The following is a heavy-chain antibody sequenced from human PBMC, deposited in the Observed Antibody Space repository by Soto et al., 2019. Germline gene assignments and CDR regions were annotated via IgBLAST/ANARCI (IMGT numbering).Heavy chain of an antibody. J-gene: IGHJ4*02. Sequence: ASVKVSCKASGYTFTNYYLHWVRQAPGHGLEWVGMITPSARSASYAQKLRGRLTMDRDTSTTTVYMELSRLTSEDTAVYYCARDNSAANGVLDHWGLGTLVTVSS. CDR3: ARDNSAANGVLDH. D-gene: IGHD1-1*01. CDR1: GYTFTNYY. V-gene: IGHV1-46*04. CDR2: ITPSARSA.